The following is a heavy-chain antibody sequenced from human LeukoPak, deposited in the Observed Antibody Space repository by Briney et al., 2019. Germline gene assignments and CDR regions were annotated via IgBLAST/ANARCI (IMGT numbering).Heavy chain of an antibody. J-gene: IGHJ3*01. D-gene: IGHD1-26*01. CDR2: IRNDGSNK. V-gene: IGHV3-30*02. Sequence: RTGGSLRLSCAASGFTFSSYGMHWVRQAPGKGLEWVAFIRNDGSNKYYADSVKGRFTISRDNSKNTLYLQMNSLRAEDTAVYYCAKSFRGGGSYYGALEFWGQGTMVIVSS. CDR1: GFTFSSYG. CDR3: AKSFRGGGSYYGALEF.